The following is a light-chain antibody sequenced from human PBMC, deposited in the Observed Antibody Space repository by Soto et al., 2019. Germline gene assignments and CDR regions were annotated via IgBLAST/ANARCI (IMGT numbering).Light chain of an antibody. CDR2: EVN. V-gene: IGLV2-8*01. CDR3: RSYAGSNNYV. CDR1: GSDVGAYNY. J-gene: IGLJ1*01. Sequence: QSALTQPPSASGSPGQSVTISCTGTGSDVGAYNYVSWYRQYPGKAPKLVIFEVNKRPSGVPDRISGSKSGITASLTVSGLQAEDEADYYCRSYAGSNNYVFGTGTKVTVL.